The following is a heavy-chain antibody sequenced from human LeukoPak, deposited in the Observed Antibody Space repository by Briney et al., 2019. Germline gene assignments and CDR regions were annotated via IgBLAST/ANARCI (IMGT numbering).Heavy chain of an antibody. J-gene: IGHJ5*02. CDR1: GSTFSVSA. CDR2: IKTKADNYAT. CDR3: TRHWDGYDYSYLFNA. Sequence: PGGSLRLSCAASGSTFSVSAMHWVRQASGKGLEWIGRIKTKADNYATAFAASVKGRFTISRVDSKNTAYLQMNSLKIEDTAVYYCTRHWDGYDYSYLFNAWGQGALVTVSS. D-gene: IGHD2-15*01. V-gene: IGHV3-73*01.